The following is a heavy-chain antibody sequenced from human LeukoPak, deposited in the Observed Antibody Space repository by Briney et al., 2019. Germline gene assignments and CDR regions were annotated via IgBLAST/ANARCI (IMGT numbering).Heavy chain of an antibody. CDR2: INNDGSST. V-gene: IGHV3-74*01. J-gene: IGHJ3*02. Sequence: GGSLRLSCAASGFTFSSYWMHWVRQAPGKGLVWVSRINNDGSSTDYADSVKGRFTISRDNAKNTLYLQMHSLRAEDTAVYYCAREGDGYNDAFDIWGQGTMVTVSS. CDR3: AREGDGYNDAFDI. D-gene: IGHD5-24*01. CDR1: GFTFSSYW.